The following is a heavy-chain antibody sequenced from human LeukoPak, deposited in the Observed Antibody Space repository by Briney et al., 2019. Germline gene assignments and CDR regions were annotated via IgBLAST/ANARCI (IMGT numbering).Heavy chain of an antibody. CDR1: GFTFSTYV. CDR2: IWHDGSNK. Sequence: GRSLRLSCAASGFTFSTYVIHWVRQAPGKGLEWVALIWHDGSNKYYGDSVKDRFSISRDNSKNTLYLQMDSLRDEDTAVYYCARDRGYTYGHPLDYWGQGTLVTVSS. J-gene: IGHJ4*02. V-gene: IGHV3-33*01. D-gene: IGHD5-18*01. CDR3: ARDRGYTYGHPLDY.